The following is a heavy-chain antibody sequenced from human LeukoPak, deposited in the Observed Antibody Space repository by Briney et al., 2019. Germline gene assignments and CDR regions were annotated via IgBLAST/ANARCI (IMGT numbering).Heavy chain of an antibody. J-gene: IGHJ4*02. CDR2: IIPIFGTA. CDR1: RGTFSSYA. Sequence: SVKVSCKASRGTFSSYAISWVRQAPGQGLEWMGRIIPIFGTANYAQKFQGRVTITTDESTSTAYMALSSLRSEDTAVYYCARPRMVPAATEDFYFDYWGQGTLVTVSS. D-gene: IGHD2-2*01. V-gene: IGHV1-69*05. CDR3: ARPRMVPAATEDFYFDY.